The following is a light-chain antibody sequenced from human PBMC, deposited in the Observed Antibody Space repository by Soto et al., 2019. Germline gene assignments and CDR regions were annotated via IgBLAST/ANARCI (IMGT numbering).Light chain of an antibody. CDR3: QQSHSTWT. CDR2: AAS. Sequence: DIQITQSPSSLSASVGDRVTITCRASQSISRYLNWYQQKPGEAPQPLIYAASSLQSGVPSRFSGSGSGTDFTLTISSLQPEDSATYYCQQSHSTWTFGQGTKVDIK. CDR1: QSISRY. J-gene: IGKJ1*01. V-gene: IGKV1-39*01.